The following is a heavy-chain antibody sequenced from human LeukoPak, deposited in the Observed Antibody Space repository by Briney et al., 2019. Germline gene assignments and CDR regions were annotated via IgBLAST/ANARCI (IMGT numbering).Heavy chain of an antibody. CDR3: AKDFRIGYSAHFDY. CDR1: GFPFSSYG. Sequence: GGSLRLSCVASGFPFSSYGMHWVRQAPGKGLEWVAVIWSVGGAEYYADSVKGRFSISRDNSKNTLYLQMDSLRGEDTAVYYCAKDFRIGYSAHFDYWGQGALVTVSS. J-gene: IGHJ4*02. V-gene: IGHV3-33*06. CDR2: IWSVGGAE. D-gene: IGHD2-21*01.